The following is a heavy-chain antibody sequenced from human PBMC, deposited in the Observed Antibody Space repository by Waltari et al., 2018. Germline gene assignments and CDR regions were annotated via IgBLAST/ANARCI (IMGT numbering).Heavy chain of an antibody. V-gene: IGHV1-18*01. CDR1: GHTFVTYG. J-gene: IGHJ4*02. Sequence: QAHLEQSGGEVKKPGASVKVSCTYSGHTFVTYGFIWLSQPPGQGLEWVGWIRVYSGDTKYAERLQGRVAMTADRSTTTTYMELRNLRSDDTAVYYCARVIQGAQGDYFDYWGQGTPVTVSA. D-gene: IGHD1-26*01. CDR2: IRVYSGDT. CDR3: ARVIQGAQGDYFDY.